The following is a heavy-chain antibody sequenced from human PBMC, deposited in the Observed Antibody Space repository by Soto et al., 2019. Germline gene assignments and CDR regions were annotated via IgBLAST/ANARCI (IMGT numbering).Heavy chain of an antibody. V-gene: IGHV1-2*04. D-gene: IGHD6-6*01. CDR3: ARDSGGQLDAFDI. CDR1: GYTFTGYY. CDR2: INPNSGGT. Sequence: ASVKVSCKASGYTFTGYYMHWVRQAPGQGLELMGWINPNSGGTNYAQKFQGWVTMTRDTSISTAYMELSRLRSDDTAVYYCARDSGGQLDAFDIWGQGTMVTVSS. J-gene: IGHJ3*02.